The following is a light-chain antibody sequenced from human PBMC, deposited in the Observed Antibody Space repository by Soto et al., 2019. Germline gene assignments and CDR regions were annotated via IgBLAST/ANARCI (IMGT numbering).Light chain of an antibody. CDR2: DVN. J-gene: IGLJ2*01. CDR1: SSDIGADNF. Sequence: QSALTQPASVSGSPGQSITISCTGTSSDIGADNFVSWYQQHPGKAPKLMLYDVNNRPSGVSNRFSGSKSGNTASLTISGIQAEDQTDYYCTSWTTSTTMIFGGGTQLTVL. V-gene: IGLV2-14*03. CDR3: TSWTTSTTMI.